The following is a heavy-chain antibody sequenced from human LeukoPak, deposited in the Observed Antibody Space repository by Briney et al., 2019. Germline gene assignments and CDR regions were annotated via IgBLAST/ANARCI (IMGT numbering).Heavy chain of an antibody. CDR2: ISSSGTTI. D-gene: IGHD1-26*01. V-gene: IGHV3-48*03. CDR1: GFTFSSYE. Sequence: GGSLRLSCAVSGFTFSSYEMNWVRQAPGKGLEWVSYISSSGTTIYYADPVKGRFTISRDNAKNSLYLQMTSLRAEDTAVYYCAREGSGSYYWYFDLWGRGTLVTVSS. CDR3: AREGSGSYYWYFDL. J-gene: IGHJ2*01.